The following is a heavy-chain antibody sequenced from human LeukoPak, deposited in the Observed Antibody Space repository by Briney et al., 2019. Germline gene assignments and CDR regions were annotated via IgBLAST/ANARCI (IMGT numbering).Heavy chain of an antibody. D-gene: IGHD3-9*01. J-gene: IGHJ5*01. CDR3: TKDILTGYYISGFDS. Sequence: GGSLRLSCAASGFTFSSYAMSWVRQAPGKGLEWVSAITGSGGSTDYADSVKGRFTISRDNSKNTLYLQMNSLRAEDTALYYCTKDILTGYYISGFDSWGQGTLVAVPS. CDR1: GFTFSSYA. V-gene: IGHV3-23*01. CDR2: ITGSGGST.